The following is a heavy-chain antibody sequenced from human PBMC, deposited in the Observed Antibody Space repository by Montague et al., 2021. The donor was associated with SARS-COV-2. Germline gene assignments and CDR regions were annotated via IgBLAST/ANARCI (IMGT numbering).Heavy chain of an antibody. CDR2: IYYSGST. D-gene: IGHD5-12*01. CDR3: ARHRRGGIVATIRETGD. Sequence: SETLSLTCTVSGGSISSSSYYWGWIRQPPGKGLEWIGSIYYSGSTYYNPSLKSRVTISVDTSKNQFSLKLSSVTAADTAVYYCARHRRGGIVATIRETGDWGQGTLVTVSS. V-gene: IGHV4-39*01. J-gene: IGHJ4*02. CDR1: GGSISSSSYY.